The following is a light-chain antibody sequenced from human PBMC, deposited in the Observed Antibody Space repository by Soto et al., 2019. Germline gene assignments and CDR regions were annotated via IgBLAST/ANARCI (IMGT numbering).Light chain of an antibody. CDR1: QGISSY. CDR3: QQLKSYPLT. J-gene: IGKJ4*01. V-gene: IGKV1-9*01. CDR2: AAS. Sequence: DIQLTQSPSFLSASVGDRVTITCRASQGISSYLAWYQQKPGKAPKLLIYAASTLQSGVPSRFSGSGSGTEFTLTISSLQLEDFATYYCQQLKSYPLTFGGGTKVEIK.